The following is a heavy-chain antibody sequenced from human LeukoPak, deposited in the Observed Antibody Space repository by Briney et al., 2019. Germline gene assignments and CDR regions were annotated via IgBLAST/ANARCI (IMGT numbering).Heavy chain of an antibody. J-gene: IGHJ4*02. D-gene: IGHD1/OR15-1a*01. CDR2: IKYDGSEK. Sequence: PTGGTLRLSCTASGLSFSGQWMNWVRQSPGQGLEWVANIKYDGSEKYYVDSVKGRFTNSREDAKNSLSLQMDSVRPEDTAVYYCAFNNNFKYWGQGTLVIVSS. V-gene: IGHV3-7*01. CDR3: AFNNNFKY. CDR1: GLSFSGQW.